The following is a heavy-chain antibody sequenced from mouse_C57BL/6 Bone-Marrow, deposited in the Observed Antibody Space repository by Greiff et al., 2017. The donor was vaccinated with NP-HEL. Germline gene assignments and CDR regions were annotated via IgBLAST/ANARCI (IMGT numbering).Heavy chain of an antibody. CDR2: INPSNGGT. Sequence: QVHVKQPGTELVKPGASVKLSCKASGYTFTSYWMHWVKQRPGQGLEWIGNINPSNGGTNYNEKFKSKATLTVDKSSSTAYMQLSSLTSEDSAVYYCARPLYYGYPWFAYWGQGTLVTVSA. V-gene: IGHV1-53*01. D-gene: IGHD2-2*01. CDR1: GYTFTSYW. J-gene: IGHJ3*01. CDR3: ARPLYYGYPWFAY.